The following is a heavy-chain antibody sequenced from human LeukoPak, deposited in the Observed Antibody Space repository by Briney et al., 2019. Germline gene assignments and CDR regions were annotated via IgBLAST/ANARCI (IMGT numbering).Heavy chain of an antibody. CDR1: GFTFSSYA. CDR2: IWYDGSNK. Sequence: GGSLRLSCAASGFTFSSYAMHWVRQAPGKGLEWVAVIWYDGSNKYYADSVKGRFTISRDNSKNTLYLQMNSLRAEDTAVYYCAKDILRIFGVVINYYYYGMDVWGQGTTVTVSS. V-gene: IGHV3-33*06. J-gene: IGHJ6*02. CDR3: AKDILRIFGVVINYYYYGMDV. D-gene: IGHD3-3*01.